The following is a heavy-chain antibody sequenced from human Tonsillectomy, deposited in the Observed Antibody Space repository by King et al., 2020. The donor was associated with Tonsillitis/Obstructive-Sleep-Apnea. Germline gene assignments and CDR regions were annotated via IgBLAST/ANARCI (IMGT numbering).Heavy chain of an antibody. CDR3: TREKGGSLKFDY. Sequence: VQLVESGGGLVEPGRSLRLSCTTSGFTFGDYAMSWFRQAPGKGLEWVGFIRSKPYGGTAEYAASVKGRFTISRDDSKSIAYLQMNSLKTEDTAVYYCTREKGGSLKFDYWGQGALVTVSS. V-gene: IGHV3-49*03. D-gene: IGHD1-26*01. CDR1: GFTFGDYA. J-gene: IGHJ4*02. CDR2: IRSKPYGGTA.